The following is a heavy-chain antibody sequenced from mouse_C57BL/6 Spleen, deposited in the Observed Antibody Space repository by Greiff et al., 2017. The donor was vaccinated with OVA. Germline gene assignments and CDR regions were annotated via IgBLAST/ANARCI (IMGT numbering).Heavy chain of an antibody. Sequence: QVQLQQSGAELARPGASVKLSCKASGYTFTSYGISWVKQRPGQGLEWIGEIYPRSGNTYYNEKFKGKATLTADKSSSTAYMELRSLTSEDSAVYFCARFIATVVAKYFDDWGTGTTVTVSS. J-gene: IGHJ1*03. CDR1: GYTFTSYG. D-gene: IGHD1-1*01. V-gene: IGHV1-81*01. CDR2: IYPRSGNT. CDR3: ARFIATVVAKYFDD.